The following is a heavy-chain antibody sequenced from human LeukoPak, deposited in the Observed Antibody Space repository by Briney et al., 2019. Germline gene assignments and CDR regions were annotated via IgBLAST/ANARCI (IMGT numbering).Heavy chain of an antibody. CDR3: ARKGGKYYGGLDY. CDR2: IDLNGGST. D-gene: IGHD4-23*01. J-gene: IGHJ4*02. CDR1: GFTFDDYG. Sequence: GGSLRLSCAPSGFTFDDYGMSWVRQFSGKGRDWVSGIDLNGGSTGYADSVKGRFTISRDNAKNSLYLQMNNMRPEDAALYYCARKGGKYYGGLDYWGQGTLVTVSS. V-gene: IGHV3-20*04.